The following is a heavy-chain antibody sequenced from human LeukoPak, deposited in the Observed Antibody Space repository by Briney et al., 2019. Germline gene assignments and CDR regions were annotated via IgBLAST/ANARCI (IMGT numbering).Heavy chain of an antibody. Sequence: PGGSLRLSCEVSGFTFSSYALSWVRQAPGKGLEGVSVISGSRGSTYYADSVKGRFTISRDNSKNTLYLEMSSLRAEDTAVYYCAKGNNDFWSGYPRLSYFDFWGQGTLVTVSS. CDR2: ISGSRGST. D-gene: IGHD3-3*01. CDR1: GFTFSSYA. V-gene: IGHV3-23*01. J-gene: IGHJ4*02. CDR3: AKGNNDFWSGYPRLSYFDF.